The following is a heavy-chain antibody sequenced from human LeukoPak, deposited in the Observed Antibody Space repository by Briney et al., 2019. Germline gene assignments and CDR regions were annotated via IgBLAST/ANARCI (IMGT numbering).Heavy chain of an antibody. Sequence: GGSLRLSCAGTGFTFRNYEMNWVRQAPGKGLEWVSYISSSGSTIYYADSVKGRFTISRDNAKNSLYLQMNSLRAEDTAVYYCARDLRFGSGSYDYWGQGTLVTVSS. CDR1: GFTFRNYE. CDR3: ARDLRFGSGSYDY. J-gene: IGHJ4*02. D-gene: IGHD3-10*01. V-gene: IGHV3-48*03. CDR2: ISSSGSTI.